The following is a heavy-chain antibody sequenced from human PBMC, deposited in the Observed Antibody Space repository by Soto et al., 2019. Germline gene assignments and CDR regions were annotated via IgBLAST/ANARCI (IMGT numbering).Heavy chain of an antibody. Sequence: ASVQVTCKASGYTFTSYDINWVRKASGQGLEWMGWMNPNSGNTGYAQKFQGRVTRTTNTYISTAYMDLYSLGSGDMAVYYGEKGCGYYYYDRRGYDSYG. J-gene: IGHJ6*01. V-gene: IGHV1-8*01. CDR3: EKGCGYYYYDRRGYDSYG. CDR1: GYTFTSYD. CDR2: MNPNSGNT. D-gene: IGHD3-22*01.